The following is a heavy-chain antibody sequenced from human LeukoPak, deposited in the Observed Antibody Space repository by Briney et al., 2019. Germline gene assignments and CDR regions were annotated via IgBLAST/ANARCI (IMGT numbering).Heavy chain of an antibody. CDR1: VYTVTVYD. J-gene: IGHJ4*02. CDR3: TRDGQWGTDY. D-gene: IGHD6-19*01. CDR2: INPNSGDT. V-gene: IGHV1-2*02. Sequence: ASVKVSCKASVYTVTVYDIHWVRQAPGQGLEWMGWINPNSGDTNYAQRFQGRGTMTRDTSIRTAYMEMTRLTSDDTAMYYCTRDGQWGTDYWGRGTLVTVSS.